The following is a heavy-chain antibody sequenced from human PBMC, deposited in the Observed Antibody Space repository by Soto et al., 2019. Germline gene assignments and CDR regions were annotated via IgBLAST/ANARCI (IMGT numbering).Heavy chain of an antibody. D-gene: IGHD2-2*02. CDR1: GFTFSSYA. Sequence: GSLRLSCAASGFTFSSYAMSWVRQAPGKGLEWVSAISGSGGSTYYADSVKGRFTISRDNSKNTLYLQMNSLRAEDTAVYYCAKEKCSSTSCYTRANYYYYGMDVWGQGTTVTVSS. CDR2: ISGSGGST. CDR3: AKEKCSSTSCYTRANYYYYGMDV. J-gene: IGHJ6*02. V-gene: IGHV3-23*01.